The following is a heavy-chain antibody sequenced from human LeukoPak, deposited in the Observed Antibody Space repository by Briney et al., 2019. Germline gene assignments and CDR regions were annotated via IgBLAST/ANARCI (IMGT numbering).Heavy chain of an antibody. CDR1: GYTFTGYY. V-gene: IGHV1-2*02. D-gene: IGHD3-10*01. CDR2: INPNSGGT. Sequence: ASVKVSCKASGYTFTGYYMHWVRQAPGQGLEWMGWINPNSGGTNYAQKFQGRVTMTRDTSISTAYMELSRLRSDDTAVYYCATLTGVRGVMIYWGQGTLVTVSS. CDR3: ATLTGVRGVMIY. J-gene: IGHJ4*02.